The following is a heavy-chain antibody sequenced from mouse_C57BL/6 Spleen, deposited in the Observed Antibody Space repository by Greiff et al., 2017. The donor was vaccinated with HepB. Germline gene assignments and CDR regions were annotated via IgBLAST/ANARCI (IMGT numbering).Heavy chain of an antibody. V-gene: IGHV1-4*01. J-gene: IGHJ3*01. Sequence: VQLQQSGAELARPGASVKMSCKASGYTFTSYTMHWVKQRPGQGLEWIGYINPSSGYTKYNQKFKDKATLTADKSSSTAYMKLSSLTSEDSAVYYCAREWGHYYARFAYWGQGTLVTVSA. CDR2: INPSSGYT. CDR1: GYTFTSYT. D-gene: IGHD1-2*01. CDR3: AREWGHYYARFAY.